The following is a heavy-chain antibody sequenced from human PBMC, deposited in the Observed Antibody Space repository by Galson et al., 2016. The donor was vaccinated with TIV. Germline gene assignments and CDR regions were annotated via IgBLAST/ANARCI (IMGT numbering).Heavy chain of an antibody. CDR1: GYPFTNYD. J-gene: IGHJ4*02. D-gene: IGHD7-27*01. V-gene: IGHV1-8*01. CDR2: MHPDSGHT. CDR3: ARNVAQTGDFDD. Sequence: SVKVSCKASGYPFTNYDINWVRQTAGQGLEWLGWMHPDSGHTGYAQKFQGRVSMTRDTSISTAYMEPRSLISEDTAVYYCARNVAQTGDFDDWGQGTLVTVSS.